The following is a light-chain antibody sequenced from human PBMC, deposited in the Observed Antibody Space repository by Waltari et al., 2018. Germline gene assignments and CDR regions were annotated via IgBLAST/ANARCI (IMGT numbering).Light chain of an antibody. CDR3: QQADSFPLT. CDR2: AAS. V-gene: IGKV1-12*01. CDR1: EHLGTY. Sequence: CRASEHLGTYVAGYEHTPVEAPQHLIAAASILQSGVPSRFSGSGSGTDFTLTISCLLPEGFATYFCQQADSFPLTFGWGTKVEVK. J-gene: IGKJ4*01.